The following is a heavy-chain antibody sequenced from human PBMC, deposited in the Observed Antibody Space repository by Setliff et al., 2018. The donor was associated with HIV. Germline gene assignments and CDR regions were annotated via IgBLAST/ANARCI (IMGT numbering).Heavy chain of an antibody. J-gene: IGHJ3*02. Sequence: VASVKVSCKASGFTFTTYDINWVRQSTGQGLEWMGWINPNSGDTGYAQKFQGRVTMTRNTSISTAYMELSSLRSEDTAVYYCARGRGVLLWFGESANVFDIWGQGTMVTVSS. CDR2: INPNSGDT. V-gene: IGHV1-8*02. D-gene: IGHD3-10*01. CDR1: GFTFTTYD. CDR3: ARGRGVLLWFGESANVFDI.